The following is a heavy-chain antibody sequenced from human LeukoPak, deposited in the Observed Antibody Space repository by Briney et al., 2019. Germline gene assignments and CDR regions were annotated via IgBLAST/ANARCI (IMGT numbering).Heavy chain of an antibody. V-gene: IGHV3-23*01. CDR1: GFTFSSYA. CDR2: ISGSGGST. J-gene: IGHJ4*02. Sequence: GGSLRLSCAASGFTFSSYAMSWVRQAPGKGLEWVSAISGSGGSTYYADSVKGRFTISRDNSKNTLYLQMYSLRAEDTAVYYCARSGDEEAAAGFDYWGQGTLVTVSS. D-gene: IGHD6-13*01. CDR3: ARSGDEEAAAGFDY.